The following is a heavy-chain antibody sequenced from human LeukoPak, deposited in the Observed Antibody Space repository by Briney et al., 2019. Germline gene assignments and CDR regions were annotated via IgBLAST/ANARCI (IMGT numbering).Heavy chain of an antibody. CDR3: AKSSGSYYDPEYFQH. J-gene: IGHJ1*01. V-gene: IGHV1-69*05. Sequence: SVKVSCKASGGTFSSYAISWVRQAPGQGLEWMGGIIPIFGTANYAQKFQGRVTMTTDRSTSTAYMELRSLRSDDTALYYCAKSSGSYYDPEYFQHWGQGTLVTVSS. CDR1: GGTFSSYA. D-gene: IGHD1-26*01. CDR2: IIPIFGTA.